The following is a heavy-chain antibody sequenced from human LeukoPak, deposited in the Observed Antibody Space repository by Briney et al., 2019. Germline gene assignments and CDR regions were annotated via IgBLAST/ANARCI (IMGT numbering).Heavy chain of an antibody. CDR3: ASTDFGDYVDAFDI. V-gene: IGHV3-48*02. Sequence: GGSLRLSCAASVFAFSSYSMNWVRQAPGKGLEWLSYISSSSSSIYYADSVKGRFTISRDNAKNSLYLQMNSLVDEDTAVYYCASTDFGDYVDAFDIWGQGTMVTVSS. J-gene: IGHJ3*02. CDR1: VFAFSSYS. D-gene: IGHD4-17*01. CDR2: ISSSSSSI.